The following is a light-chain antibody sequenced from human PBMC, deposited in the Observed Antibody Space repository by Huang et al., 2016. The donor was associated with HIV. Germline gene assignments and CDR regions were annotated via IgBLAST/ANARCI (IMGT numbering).Light chain of an antibody. CDR3: QQSYTTLGS. V-gene: IGKV1-39*01. Sequence: DIQMTQSPSSLSAYVGDRVIITCRASQSISSYLSWYQQKPGKAPKLLIYAVSSVQSGVPSRFSGSGYGTDFTLTISSLQPEDFATYFCQQSYTTLGSFGQGTKLEIK. J-gene: IGKJ2*01. CDR2: AVS. CDR1: QSISSY.